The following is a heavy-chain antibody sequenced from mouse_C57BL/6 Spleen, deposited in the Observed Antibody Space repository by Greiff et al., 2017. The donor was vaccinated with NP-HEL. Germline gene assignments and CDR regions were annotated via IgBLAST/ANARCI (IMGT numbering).Heavy chain of an antibody. CDR2: IYPRSGNT. V-gene: IGHV1-81*01. J-gene: IGHJ3*01. Sequence: VQLQQSGAELARPGASVKLSCKASGYTFTSYGISWVKQRTGQGLEWIGEIYPRSGNTYYNEKFKGKATLTADKSSSTAYMELRSLTSEDSAVYFCARGGGYDWFAYWGQGTLVTVSA. CDR3: ARGGGYDWFAY. D-gene: IGHD2-2*01. CDR1: GYTFTSYG.